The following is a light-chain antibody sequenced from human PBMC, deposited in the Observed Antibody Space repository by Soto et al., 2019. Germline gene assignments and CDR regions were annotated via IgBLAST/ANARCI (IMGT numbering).Light chain of an antibody. J-gene: IGKJ1*01. V-gene: IGKV3-20*01. CDR3: QQYGSSPPWT. CDR1: QSASDNY. Sequence: EIVLTQSPGTLSLSPGERATLSCRASQSASDNYLAWYQQKPGQAPRLLIYGAFTRATGIPDRFSGSGSGTDFSLTISRLEPEDFAVYYCQQYGSSPPWTFGQGTTVEIK. CDR2: GAF.